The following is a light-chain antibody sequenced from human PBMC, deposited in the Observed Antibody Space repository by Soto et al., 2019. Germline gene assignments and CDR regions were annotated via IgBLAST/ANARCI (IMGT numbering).Light chain of an antibody. J-gene: IGKJ1*01. Sequence: GDLVTITGRASQSISSWLAWYQQKPGKAPKFLIYDASNLESGVPSRFSGSGSETDFTLTISSLQPEDFATYYCQQGYSAPWTVGQGTKVDIK. CDR3: QQGYSAPWT. CDR1: QSISSW. CDR2: DAS. V-gene: IGKV1-5*01.